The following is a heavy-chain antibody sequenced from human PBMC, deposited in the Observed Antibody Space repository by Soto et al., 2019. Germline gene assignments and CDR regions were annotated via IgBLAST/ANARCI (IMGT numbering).Heavy chain of an antibody. V-gene: IGHV1-2*04. CDR2: SNPNSGGT. Sequence: QVQLVQSGAEVKKPGASVKVSCKASGYTFTGYYMHWVRQAPGQGLEWMGWSNPNSGGTNYAQKFQGWVTMTRDTSISTAYMELSRLRSDDTAVYYCARDRRGYSGYDGYYYYYMDVWGKGTTVTVSS. J-gene: IGHJ6*03. CDR1: GYTFTGYY. D-gene: IGHD5-12*01. CDR3: ARDRRGYSGYDGYYYYYMDV.